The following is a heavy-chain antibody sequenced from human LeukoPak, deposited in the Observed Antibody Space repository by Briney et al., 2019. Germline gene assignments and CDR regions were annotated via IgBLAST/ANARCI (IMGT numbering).Heavy chain of an antibody. CDR3: AKAPAKQWLVPDDY. CDR1: GFTFSSYG. CDR2: IAYDGSNT. V-gene: IGHV3-30*18. Sequence: PGRSLRLSCAASGFTFSSYGMHWVRQAPGKGLEWVAVIAYDGSNTFYADSVKGRFTISRDNSKNTLYLQMNSLRAEDTAVYYCAKAPAKQWLVPDDYWGQGTLVTVSS. D-gene: IGHD6-19*01. J-gene: IGHJ4*02.